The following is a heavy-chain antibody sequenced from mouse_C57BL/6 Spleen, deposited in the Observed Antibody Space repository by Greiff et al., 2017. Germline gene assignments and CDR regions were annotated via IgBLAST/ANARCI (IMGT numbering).Heavy chain of an antibody. CDR1: GYTFTSYW. V-gene: IGHV1-50*01. CDR2: IDPSDSYT. D-gene: IGHD2-1*01. J-gene: IGHJ2*01. CDR3: ARSDGNFFDY. Sequence: QVHVKQSGAELVKPGASVKLSCKASGYTFTSYWMQWVKQRPGQGLEWIGEIDPSDSYTNYNQKFKGKATLTVDTSSSTAYMQLSSLTSEDSAVYYCARSDGNFFDYWGQGTTLTVSS.